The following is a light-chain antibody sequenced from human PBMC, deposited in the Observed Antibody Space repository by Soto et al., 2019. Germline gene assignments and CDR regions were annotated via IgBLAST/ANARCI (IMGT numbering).Light chain of an antibody. V-gene: IGLV2-14*01. CDR1: SSDVGGYNY. CDR2: EVS. CDR3: GAWDDRLTAYV. Sequence: QSALTQPASVSGSPGQSITISCTGTSSDVGGYNYVSWYQQHPGKAPKLMIYEVSNRPSGVSNRFSGSKSGTSASLGITGLQTGDEADYYCGAWDDRLTAYVFGSGTKVTVL. J-gene: IGLJ1*01.